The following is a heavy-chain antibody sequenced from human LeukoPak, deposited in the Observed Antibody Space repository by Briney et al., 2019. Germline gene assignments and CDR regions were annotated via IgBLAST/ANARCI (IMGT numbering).Heavy chain of an antibody. CDR3: VRDSVVTAILDFDY. Sequence: GASVKVSCKASGYTFTDYYMHWVRQAPGQGLEWMGWIHPNSGGTDYLQKFQGRVTMTRDTSISTAYMELNRLRSDDTAVYYCVRDSVVTAILDFDYWGQGTLVTVSS. D-gene: IGHD2-21*02. CDR2: IHPNSGGT. CDR1: GYTFTDYY. J-gene: IGHJ4*02. V-gene: IGHV1-2*02.